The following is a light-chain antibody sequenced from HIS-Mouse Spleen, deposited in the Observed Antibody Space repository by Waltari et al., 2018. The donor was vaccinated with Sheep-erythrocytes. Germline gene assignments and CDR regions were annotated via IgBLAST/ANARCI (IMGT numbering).Light chain of an antibody. CDR3: QQRSNWPPLT. V-gene: IGKV3-11*01. CDR2: DAS. J-gene: IGKJ4*01. CDR1: QSVSSY. Sequence: EIVLTQSPATLSLSPGERATLSCRASQSVSSYLAWYQQKPGQAPRLLIHDASNRATGIPARFSGSGSGTDFTLTISSPEPEDFAVYYCQQRSNWPPLTFGGGTKVEIK.